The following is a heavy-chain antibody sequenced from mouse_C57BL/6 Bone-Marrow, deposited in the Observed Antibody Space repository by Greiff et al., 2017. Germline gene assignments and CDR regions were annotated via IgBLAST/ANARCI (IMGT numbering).Heavy chain of an antibody. J-gene: IGHJ3*01. D-gene: IGHD1-1*01. CDR2: IDPSDSYT. CDR3: ARRADYYGSSYVFAY. V-gene: IGHV1-69*01. CDR1: GYTFTSYW. Sequence: QVQLQQSGAELVMPGASVKLSCKASGYTFTSYWMHWVKQRPGQGLEWIGEIDPSDSYTNYNQKFKGKSTLTVDKSSSTAYMQLSSLTSEDSAVYYCARRADYYGSSYVFAYWGQGTLVTVSA.